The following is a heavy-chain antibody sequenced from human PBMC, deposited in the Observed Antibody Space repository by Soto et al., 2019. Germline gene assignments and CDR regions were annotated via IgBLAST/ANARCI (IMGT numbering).Heavy chain of an antibody. D-gene: IGHD2-21*01. J-gene: IGHJ3*02. CDR3: ARFNIAIDAFDI. CDR2: LYYSGSN. Sequence: SETLSLTCTVSGGSISSGDYYWSWIRQPPGKGLEWIGYLYYSGSNYYNPSLKSRVTISVDTSKNQFSLKLSSVTAADTAVYYCARFNIAIDAFDIWGQGTMVTVSS. V-gene: IGHV4-30-4*01. CDR1: GGSISSGDYY.